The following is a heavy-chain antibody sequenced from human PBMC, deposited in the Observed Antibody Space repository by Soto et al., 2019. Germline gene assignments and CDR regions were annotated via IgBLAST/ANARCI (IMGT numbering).Heavy chain of an antibody. J-gene: IGHJ4*01. CDR1: GGSFSGYY. Sequence: SETLSLTCAVYGGSFSGYYWSWIRQPPGKGLEWIGEVNHSGSTNYNPSLKSRVTISVDTSKNQFSLKLSSVTAADTAVYYCARGNYDILTGYFRGYGYWGHGTLVTVSS. D-gene: IGHD3-9*01. CDR3: ARGNYDILTGYFRGYGY. CDR2: VNHSGST. V-gene: IGHV4-34*01.